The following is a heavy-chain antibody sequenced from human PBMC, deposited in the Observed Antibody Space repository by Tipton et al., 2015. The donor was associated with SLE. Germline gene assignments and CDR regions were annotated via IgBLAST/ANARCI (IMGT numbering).Heavy chain of an antibody. CDR3: ARETSSGGFDI. CDR2: MKEDGSDK. D-gene: IGHD2-15*01. CDR1: AFTFSSYW. Sequence: SLRLSCTASAFTFSSYWMTWVRQAPGKGLEWVANMKEDGSDKNYVDSLKGRLTISRDNAKNALYLQMSSLTAEDTAMYFCARETSSGGFDIWGQGTLVTVSS. J-gene: IGHJ3*02. V-gene: IGHV3-7*01.